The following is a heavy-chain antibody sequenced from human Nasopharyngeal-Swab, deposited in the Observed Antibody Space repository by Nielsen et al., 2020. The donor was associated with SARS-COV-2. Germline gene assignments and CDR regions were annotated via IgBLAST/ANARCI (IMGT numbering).Heavy chain of an antibody. D-gene: IGHD3-10*01. Sequence: WIRQPPGKGLEWVAVISYDGSNKYYADSVKGRFTTSRDNSKNTLYLQMNSLRAEDTAVYYCARGPSDHYYGSGSYDWFDPWGQGTLVTVSS. CDR3: ARGPSDHYYGSGSYDWFDP. CDR2: ISYDGSNK. J-gene: IGHJ5*02. V-gene: IGHV3-30-3*01.